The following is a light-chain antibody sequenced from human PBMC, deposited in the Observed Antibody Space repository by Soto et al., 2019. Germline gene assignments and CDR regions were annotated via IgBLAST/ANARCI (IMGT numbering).Light chain of an antibody. V-gene: IGKV3D-15*03. CDR3: QQYNTYSA. CDR1: QSVSTY. CDR2: GAS. J-gene: IGKJ1*01. Sequence: TQFPATLSLSHGEGATLSCRASQSVSTYFAWYHQKPAQAPRLLLYGASSRATGFPDRFSGSGSGTEFTLTTIILKPNDFATYKCQQYNTYSALGQGTKVDIK.